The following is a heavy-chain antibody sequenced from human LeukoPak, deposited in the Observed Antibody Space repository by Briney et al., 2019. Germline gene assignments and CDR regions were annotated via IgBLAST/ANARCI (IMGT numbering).Heavy chain of an antibody. Sequence: PGGSLRLSCAASGFTFSSYWMHWVRQAPGKGLVWVSRINSDGSSTSYADSVKGRFTISRDNAKNTLYLQMNSLRAEDTALYYCAKDTRSGWPAEGYGMDVWGQGTTVTVSS. CDR3: AKDTRSGWPAEGYGMDV. J-gene: IGHJ6*02. CDR1: GFTFSSYW. D-gene: IGHD6-19*01. V-gene: IGHV3-74*01. CDR2: INSDGSST.